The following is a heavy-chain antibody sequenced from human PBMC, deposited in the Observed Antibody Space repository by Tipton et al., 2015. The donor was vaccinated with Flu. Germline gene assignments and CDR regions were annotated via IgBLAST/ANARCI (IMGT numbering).Heavy chain of an antibody. CDR2: FYYTGDT. Sequence: TLSLTCIVSGESITSTSYYWGWIRQPPGKGLEWIGSFYYTGDTFYKPSLKSRATISVDMSKSQFSLMLRSVTAADTAVYYCARLSYYDVDLKNFYFDHWGQGALVTVSS. V-gene: IGHV4-39*01. CDR3: ARLSYYDVDLKNFYFDH. J-gene: IGHJ4*02. D-gene: IGHD3-10*02. CDR1: GESITSTSYY.